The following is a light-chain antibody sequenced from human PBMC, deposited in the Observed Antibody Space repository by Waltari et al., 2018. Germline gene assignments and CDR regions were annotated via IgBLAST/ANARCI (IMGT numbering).Light chain of an antibody. V-gene: IGKV3-15*01. J-gene: IGKJ2*01. Sequence: MTQSPATLSVSLGERVILSCRASHNIGSDLAWYQHKPGQAPRLLIYDSTNRATGIPPRFSGGGSGTDFTLTINTLQSEDLALYFCQHYDNWMYSFGQGTNLEIK. CDR1: HNIGSD. CDR3: QHYDNWMYS. CDR2: DST.